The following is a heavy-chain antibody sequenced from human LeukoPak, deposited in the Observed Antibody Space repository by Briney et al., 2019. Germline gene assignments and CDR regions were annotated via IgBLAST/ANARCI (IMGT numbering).Heavy chain of an antibody. J-gene: IGHJ5*02. CDR3: ARGETRGATPGFDP. CDR2: IKQDGSEK. V-gene: IGHV3-7*01. Sequence: GGSMRLSCAASGFTFSTYWMSWVRQAPGKGLEWVANIKQDGSEKYYVDSVKGRFTISRDNAKNSLYLQMNSLRAEDTAVYYCARGETRGATPGFDPWGQGTLVTASS. D-gene: IGHD1-26*01. CDR1: GFTFSTYW.